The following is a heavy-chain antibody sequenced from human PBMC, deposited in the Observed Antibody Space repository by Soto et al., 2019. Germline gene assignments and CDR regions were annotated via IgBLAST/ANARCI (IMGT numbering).Heavy chain of an antibody. CDR1: GYTFTSYG. J-gene: IGHJ4*02. CDR3: ATRSPAFDY. V-gene: IGHV1-18*01. CDR2: ISTDKGNT. Sequence: QVQLVQSGPEVKKPGASVKVSCKTSGYTFTSYGISWVRQAPGQGLEWMGWISTDKGNTNYAQKFQGRVTMTTDTAPSTAYTDLRSLRADDTAVYYCATRSPAFDYWGQGTLVTVSS.